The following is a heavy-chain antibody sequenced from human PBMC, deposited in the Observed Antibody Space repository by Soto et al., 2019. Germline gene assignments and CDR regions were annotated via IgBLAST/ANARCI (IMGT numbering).Heavy chain of an antibody. D-gene: IGHD2-21*02. CDR3: VRHSGDYYGPFDY. Sequence: PSETLSLTCTVSGGSISSSSYYWGWIRQPPGKGLEWIGSIYYSGYTYYNPSLKSRVTISVDTSKNQFSLKLSSVTAADTAVYHCVRHSGDYYGPFDYWGQGTLVTVSS. J-gene: IGHJ4*02. V-gene: IGHV4-39*01. CDR2: IYYSGYT. CDR1: GGSISSSSYY.